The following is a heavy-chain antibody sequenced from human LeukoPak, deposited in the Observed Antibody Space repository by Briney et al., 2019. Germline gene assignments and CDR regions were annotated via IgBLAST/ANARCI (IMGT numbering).Heavy chain of an antibody. CDR3: ARRFGELLNYMDV. Sequence: GGSLRLSCAASGFSLSRYAMHWVRQAPGKGLEYVSAIGGRGDTTYYANSVKGGFTISRDTSKNTLYLQMGSLRAEDMAVYYCARRFGELLNYMDVWGKGTTVTVSS. CDR2: IGGRGDTT. CDR1: GFSLSRYA. V-gene: IGHV3-64*01. J-gene: IGHJ6*03. D-gene: IGHD3-10*01.